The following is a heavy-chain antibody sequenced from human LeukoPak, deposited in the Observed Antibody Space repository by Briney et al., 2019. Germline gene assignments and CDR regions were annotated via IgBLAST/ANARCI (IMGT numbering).Heavy chain of an antibody. J-gene: IGHJ4*02. CDR1: GYTFTGYY. V-gene: IGHV1-2*06. CDR3: ARRTSLSNQLLFDS. CDR2: INPNSGGT. D-gene: IGHD2-2*01. Sequence: ASVKVSCKASGYTFTGYYMHWVRQAPGQGLEWMGRINPNSGGTNYAQKFQGRVTMTRDTSISTAYMELSRLRSDDTAVYYCARRTSLSNQLLFDSWGQGTLVTVSS.